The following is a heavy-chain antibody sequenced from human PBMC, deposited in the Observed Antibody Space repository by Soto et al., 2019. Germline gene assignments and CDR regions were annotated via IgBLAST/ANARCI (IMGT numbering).Heavy chain of an antibody. CDR3: ARVEGGSSGVFFDY. J-gene: IGHJ4*02. CDR2: IYYSGST. CDR1: GGSISSGDYY. D-gene: IGHD6-6*01. V-gene: IGHV4-30-4*01. Sequence: SETLSLTCTFSGGSISSGDYYWSWIRQPPGKGLEWIGYIYYSGSTYYNPSLKSRVTISVDTSKNQFSLKLSSVTAADTAVYYCARVEGGSSGVFFDYWGQGTLGTVS.